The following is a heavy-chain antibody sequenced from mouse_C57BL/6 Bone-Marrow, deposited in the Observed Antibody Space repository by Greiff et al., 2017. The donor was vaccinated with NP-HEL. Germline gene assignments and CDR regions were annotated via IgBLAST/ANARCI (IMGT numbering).Heavy chain of an antibody. CDR3: ARNPPYDYDGGYYFDY. CDR1: GFSLTSYG. CDR2: IWSGGST. Sequence: VQLVESGPGLVQPSQSLSITCTVSGFSLTSYGVHWVRQSPGKGLEWLGVIWSGGSTDYNAAFISRLSISKDNSKSQVFFKMNSLQADDTAIYYCARNPPYDYDGGYYFDYWGQGTTLTVSS. J-gene: IGHJ2*01. D-gene: IGHD2-4*01. V-gene: IGHV2-2*01.